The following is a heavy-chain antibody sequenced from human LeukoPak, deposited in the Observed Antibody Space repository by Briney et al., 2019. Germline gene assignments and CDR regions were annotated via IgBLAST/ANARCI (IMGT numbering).Heavy chain of an antibody. J-gene: IGHJ5*02. CDR2: IYPGDSDT. CDR3: ATTPGLRYFDWSLGWFDP. D-gene: IGHD3-9*01. V-gene: IGHV5-51*01. CDR1: GYSFTSYW. Sequence: GESLKISCKGSGYSFTSYWIGWVRQMPGKGLEWMGIIYPGDSDTRYSPSFQGQVTISADKSISTAYLQWSSLKASDTAMYYCATTPGLRYFDWSLGWFDPWGQGTLVTVSS.